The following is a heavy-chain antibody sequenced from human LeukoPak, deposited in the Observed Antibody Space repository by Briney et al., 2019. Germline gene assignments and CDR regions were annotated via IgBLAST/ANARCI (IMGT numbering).Heavy chain of an antibody. Sequence: ASVKVSCKASGYTFSSFGISWVRQAPGQGLEWMGWISAYNGDTNYAQKLQGRATMTTDTSTSTAYMELRSLRSDDTAVYYCARGGGYCSGGSCYEFDYWGQGTLVTVSS. CDR1: GYTFSSFG. J-gene: IGHJ4*02. D-gene: IGHD2-15*01. V-gene: IGHV1-18*01. CDR3: ARGGGYCSGGSCYEFDY. CDR2: ISAYNGDT.